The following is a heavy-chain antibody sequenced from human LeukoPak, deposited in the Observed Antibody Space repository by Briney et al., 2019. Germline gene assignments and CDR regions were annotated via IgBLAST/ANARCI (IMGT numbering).Heavy chain of an antibody. CDR1: GFTFSSYS. Sequence: EGSLRLSCAASGFTFSSYSMNWVRQAPGKGLEWVSSISSSSSYIYYADSVKGRFTICRDNAKNSLYLQMNSLRAEDTAVYYCARDSRRLNFDYWGQGTLVTVSS. CDR3: ARDSRRLNFDY. CDR2: ISSSSSYI. V-gene: IGHV3-21*01. J-gene: IGHJ4*02. D-gene: IGHD2-21*01.